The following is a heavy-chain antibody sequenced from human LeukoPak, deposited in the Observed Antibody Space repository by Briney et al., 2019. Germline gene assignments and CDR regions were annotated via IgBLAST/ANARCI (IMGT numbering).Heavy chain of an antibody. CDR3: AKAGSIRFDY. J-gene: IGHJ4*02. CDR2: ISGRGGST. Sequence: GGSLRLSCAASGFTFSSYEMNWVRQAPGKGLEWVSGISGRGGSTYYGDSVKGRFTTSRDDSKNTLYLQMNRLRAEDTAVYYCAKAGSIRFDYWGQGTLVTVSS. CDR1: GFTFSSYE. D-gene: IGHD1-26*01. V-gene: IGHV3-23*01.